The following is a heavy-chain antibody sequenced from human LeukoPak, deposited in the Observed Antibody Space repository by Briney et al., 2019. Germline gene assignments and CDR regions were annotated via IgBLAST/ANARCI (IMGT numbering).Heavy chain of an antibody. CDR2: INPSGGST. CDR1: GYTFTSYG. CDR3: AILGRVRGVSPYNWFDP. D-gene: IGHD3-10*01. V-gene: IGHV1-46*01. J-gene: IGHJ5*02. Sequence: ASVKVSCKASGYTFTSYGISWVRQAPGQGLEWMGIINPSGGSTSYAQKFQGRVTITADESTSTAYMELSSLRSEDTAVYYCAILGRVRGVSPYNWFDPWGQGTLVTVSS.